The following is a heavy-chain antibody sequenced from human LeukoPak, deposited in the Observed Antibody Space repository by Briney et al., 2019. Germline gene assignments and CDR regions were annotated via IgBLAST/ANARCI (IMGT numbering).Heavy chain of an antibody. CDR2: IYYSGST. Sequence: PSETLSLTCTVSGASISSFYWSWVRQPPGEGLEWIGYIYYSGSTNYNPSLKSRVTISVDTSKNQFSLKLSSVTAADTAVYYCARARYYDSSGYPGPDYWGQGTLVTVSS. CDR3: ARARYYDSSGYPGPDY. J-gene: IGHJ4*02. V-gene: IGHV4-59*01. CDR1: GASISSFY. D-gene: IGHD3-22*01.